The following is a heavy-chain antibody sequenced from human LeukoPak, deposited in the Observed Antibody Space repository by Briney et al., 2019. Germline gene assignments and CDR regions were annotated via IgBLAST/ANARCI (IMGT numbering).Heavy chain of an antibody. CDR1: GYTLTSYA. Sequence: GASVKVSCKASGYTLTSYAISWVRQAPGQGLEWMGWISASNGNTNYAQHLQGRVTMTADTSTSTAYMELRSLRSDDTAVYYCARDGDYYFDYWGHGTLVTVSS. CDR2: ISASNGNT. CDR3: ARDGDYYFDY. J-gene: IGHJ4*01. V-gene: IGHV1-18*01.